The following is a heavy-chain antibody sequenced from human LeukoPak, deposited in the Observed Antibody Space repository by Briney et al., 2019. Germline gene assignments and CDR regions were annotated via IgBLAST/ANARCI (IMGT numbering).Heavy chain of an antibody. V-gene: IGHV4-34*01. Sequence: SSETLSLTCAVYGGSFSGYYWSWIRQPPGKGLEWIGEINHSGSTNYNPSLKSRVTISVDTSKNQFSLKLSSVTAADTAVYYCARSRREIWKTDYYGSGSYYNPSAFDIWGQGTMVTVSS. CDR1: GGSFSGYY. CDR3: ARSRREIWKTDYYGSGSYYNPSAFDI. D-gene: IGHD3-10*01. CDR2: INHSGST. J-gene: IGHJ3*02.